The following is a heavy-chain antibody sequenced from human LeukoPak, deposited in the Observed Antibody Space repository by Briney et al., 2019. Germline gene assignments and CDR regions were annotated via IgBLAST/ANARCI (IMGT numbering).Heavy chain of an antibody. Sequence: SVKVSCKASGGTFSSYAISWVRQAPGQGLEWMGGIIPTFGTANYAQKFQGRVTITADESTSTAYMELSSLRSEDTAVYYCARGLIGGIAVAGPDAFDIWGQGTMVTVSS. J-gene: IGHJ3*02. CDR1: GGTFSSYA. V-gene: IGHV1-69*13. D-gene: IGHD6-19*01. CDR3: ARGLIGGIAVAGPDAFDI. CDR2: IIPTFGTA.